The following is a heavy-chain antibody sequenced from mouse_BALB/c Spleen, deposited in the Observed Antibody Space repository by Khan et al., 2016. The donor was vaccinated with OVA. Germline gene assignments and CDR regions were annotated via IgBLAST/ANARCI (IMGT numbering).Heavy chain of an antibody. CDR3: ARGGAAYYRNDGGAMDY. V-gene: IGHV9-4*02. CDR2: INTHSGVP. CDR1: GYTFTTAG. Sequence: QIQLVQSGPELKKPGETVRISCKASGYTFTTAGMQWVQKMPGKGLKWIGWINTHSGVPKYAEDFKGRFAFSLDTSANTAYLQITNLKNEDTATYFCARGGAAYYRNDGGAMDYWGQGTSVTVSS. J-gene: IGHJ4*01. D-gene: IGHD2-14*01.